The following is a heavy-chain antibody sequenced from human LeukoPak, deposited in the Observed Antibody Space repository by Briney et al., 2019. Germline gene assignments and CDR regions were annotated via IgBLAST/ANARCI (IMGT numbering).Heavy chain of an antibody. CDR3: AREMDTAMGSFDY. J-gene: IGHJ4*02. CDR2: ISSSGSTI. V-gene: IGHV3-11*04. D-gene: IGHD5-18*01. Sequence: PGGSLRLSCAASGFTFSDYYMSWIRQAPGKGLEWVPYISSSGSTIYYADSVKGRFTISRDNAKNSLYLQMNSLRAEDTAVYYCAREMDTAMGSFDYWGQGTLVTVSS. CDR1: GFTFSDYY.